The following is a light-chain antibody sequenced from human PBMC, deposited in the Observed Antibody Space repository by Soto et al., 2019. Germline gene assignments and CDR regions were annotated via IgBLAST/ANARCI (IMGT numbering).Light chain of an antibody. J-gene: IGKJ5*01. V-gene: IGKV1-12*01. Sequence: DIPMTQSPSSVSASVGDRVTITCRASQTINSWLAWYQQKPGRAPELLIYTASTLQSGVPSRFSGSASGTDFTLTINNLQPEDFATYYCQQGNSFPLTFGQGTRLEIK. CDR2: TAS. CDR3: QQGNSFPLT. CDR1: QTINSW.